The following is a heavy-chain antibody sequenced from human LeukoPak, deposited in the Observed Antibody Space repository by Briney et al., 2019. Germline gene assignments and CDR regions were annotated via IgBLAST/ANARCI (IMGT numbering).Heavy chain of an antibody. J-gene: IGHJ6*02. V-gene: IGHV3-23*01. Sequence: GGSLRLSCAASGFTFSSYAMSWVRQAPGKGLEWVSAISGSGGSTYYADSVKGRFTISRDNSKNTLYLQMNSLRAEDTAVYYCAKVWYQLPHYGMDVWGQGTTVTVSS. CDR1: GFTFSSYA. CDR3: AKVWYQLPHYGMDV. D-gene: IGHD2-2*01. CDR2: ISGSGGST.